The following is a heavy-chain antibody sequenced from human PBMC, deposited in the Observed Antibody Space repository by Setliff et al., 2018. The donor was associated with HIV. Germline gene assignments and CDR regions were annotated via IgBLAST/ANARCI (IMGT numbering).Heavy chain of an antibody. J-gene: IGHJ5*02. CDR2: IYASGRT. CDR1: GGPIDSTSYY. Sequence: SETLSLTCTVSGGPIDSTSYYWGWIRQPPGKGLEWIGSIYASGRTNYNPSLRSRVTISIDKFKNQFSLKLTSVTAADTAVYYCARDLGRITLSGVNEGWFDPWGQGTLVTVSS. CDR3: ARDLGRITLSGVNEGWFDP. D-gene: IGHD3-3*01. V-gene: IGHV4-39*07.